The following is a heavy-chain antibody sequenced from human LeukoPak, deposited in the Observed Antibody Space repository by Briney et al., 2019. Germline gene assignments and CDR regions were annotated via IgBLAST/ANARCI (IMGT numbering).Heavy chain of an antibody. CDR1: GFTFSSYG. CDR3: AKDGYYGSGSYFYYYYYGMDV. V-gene: IGHV3-30*02. J-gene: IGHJ6*02. D-gene: IGHD3-10*01. Sequence: GGSLRLSCAASGFTFSSYGMHWVRQAPGKGLEWVAFIRYDGSNKYYADSVKGRLTISRDNPKNTLYLQMNSLRAEDTAVYYCAKDGYYGSGSYFYYYYYGMDVWGQGTTVTVSS. CDR2: IRYDGSNK.